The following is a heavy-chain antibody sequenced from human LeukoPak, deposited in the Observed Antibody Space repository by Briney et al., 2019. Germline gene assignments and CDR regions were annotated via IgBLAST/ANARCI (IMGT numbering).Heavy chain of an antibody. J-gene: IGHJ4*02. CDR3: AKHGSGRYFDY. Sequence: GGSLRLSCAASGFTFGTYAFSWVRQAPGKGLEWVSATSNSGDKTYYAESVAGRFTIFRDNSKSTLYLQANCLRAEDTAVYYCAKHGSGRYFDYWGQGTLVTVSS. CDR1: GFTFGTYA. CDR2: TSNSGDKT. D-gene: IGHD6-19*01. V-gene: IGHV3-23*01.